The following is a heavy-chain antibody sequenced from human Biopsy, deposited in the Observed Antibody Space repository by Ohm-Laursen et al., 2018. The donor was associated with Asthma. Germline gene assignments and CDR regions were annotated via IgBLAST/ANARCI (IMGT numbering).Heavy chain of an antibody. D-gene: IGHD2-2*01. V-gene: IGHV1-69*13. CDR3: ARRAGSCISRTCYSLDF. CDR2: INSVFGTT. CDR1: GGTFNTYV. J-gene: IGHJ4*02. Sequence: SVKVSCKSLGGTFNTYVIGWVRQAPGQGLEWMGGINSVFGTTTYPQKFQERVTITADDSTSTVYMELSSLRSEDTAVYYCARRAGSCISRTCYSLDFWGQGTPVTVSS.